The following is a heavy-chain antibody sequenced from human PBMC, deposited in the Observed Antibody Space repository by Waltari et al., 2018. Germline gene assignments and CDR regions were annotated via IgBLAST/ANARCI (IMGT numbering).Heavy chain of an antibody. V-gene: IGHV4-61*02. Sequence: QVQLQESGPGLVKPSQTLSLTCTVSGGSISSGSYYWSWIRQPAGKGLEWIGHIYPSGSTNYNPSRKSRVTISVDTSKNQFSLKLSSVTAADTAVYYWARVSANGFDPWGQGTLVTVSS. J-gene: IGHJ5*02. CDR2: IYPSGST. CDR1: GGSISSGSYY. D-gene: IGHD1-26*01. CDR3: ARVSANGFDP.